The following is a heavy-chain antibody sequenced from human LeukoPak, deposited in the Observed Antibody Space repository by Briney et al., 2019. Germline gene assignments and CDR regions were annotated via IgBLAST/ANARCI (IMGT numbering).Heavy chain of an antibody. J-gene: IGHJ6*02. D-gene: IGHD1-1*01. CDR2: ISAYNGNT. CDR1: GYTFTSYG. CDR3: ARVGNDPAYYYYGMDV. V-gene: IGHV1-18*01. Sequence: ASVKVSCKASGYTFTSYGISWVRQAPGQGLEWMGWISAYNGNTNYAQKLQGRVTMTTDTSTSTAYMELRSSRSDDTAVYYCARVGNDPAYYYYGMDVWGQGTTVTVSS.